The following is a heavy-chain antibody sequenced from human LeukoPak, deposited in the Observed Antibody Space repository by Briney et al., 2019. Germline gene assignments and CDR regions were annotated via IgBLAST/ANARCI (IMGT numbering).Heavy chain of an antibody. V-gene: IGHV1-24*01. CDR3: ATCSYSGSYSNHYYYYYYMDV. CDR2: FDPEDGET. J-gene: IGHJ6*03. D-gene: IGHD1-26*01. Sequence: ASVKVSCKVSGYTLTELSMHWVRQAPGKGLEWMGGFDPEDGETIYAQKFQGRVTMTEDTSTDTAYMELSSLRSEDTAVYYCATCSYSGSYSNHYYYYYYMDVWGKGTTVTVSS. CDR1: GYTLTELS.